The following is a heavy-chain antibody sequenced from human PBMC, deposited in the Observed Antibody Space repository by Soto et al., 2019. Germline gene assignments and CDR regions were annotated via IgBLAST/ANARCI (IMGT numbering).Heavy chain of an antibody. CDR3: ARDSFFSSWERSDYYGMDV. CDR2: ISSSSSYI. V-gene: IGHV3-21*01. CDR1: GFTFSSYS. D-gene: IGHD6-13*01. J-gene: IGHJ6*02. Sequence: EVQLVESGGGLVKPGGSLRLSCAASGFTFSSYSMNWVRQAPGKGLEWVSSISSSSSYIYYADSVKGRFTISRDNAKNSLYLQMNSLRAEDTAVYYCARDSFFSSWERSDYYGMDVWGQGTTVTVSS.